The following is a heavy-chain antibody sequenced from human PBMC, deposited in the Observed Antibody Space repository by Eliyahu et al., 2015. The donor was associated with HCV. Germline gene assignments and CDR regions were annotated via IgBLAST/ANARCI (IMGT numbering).Heavy chain of an antibody. CDR3: AKDPMASEYRGGGAFDI. CDR1: GFTFXSYX. CDR2: IRYDGSNK. Sequence: QVQLVESGGGVVQPGGSLXLSXAAXGFTFXSYXMHWVRQAPGKGLGWVAFIRYDGSNKYXADSVKGRFTISRDNSKNTLYLQMNSLRAEDTAVYYCAKDPMASEYRGGGAFDIWGQGTMVTVSS. D-gene: IGHD3-16*01. V-gene: IGHV3-30*02. J-gene: IGHJ3*02.